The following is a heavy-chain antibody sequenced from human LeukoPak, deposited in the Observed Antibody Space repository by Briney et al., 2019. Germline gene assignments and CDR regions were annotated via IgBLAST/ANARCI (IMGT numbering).Heavy chain of an antibody. CDR2: VSYSGST. CDR3: ARATKRQLLGAFDI. V-gene: IGHV4-59*01. J-gene: IGHJ3*02. D-gene: IGHD1-1*01. Sequence: SETLSLTCTVSGGSIRSYYWSWIRQPPGKGLEWIGYVSYSGSTIYNPSLKSRVTISIDTSKNQFSLRLSSVTAADTAVYYCARATKRQLLGAFDIWGQGTMVTVSS. CDR1: GGSIRSYY.